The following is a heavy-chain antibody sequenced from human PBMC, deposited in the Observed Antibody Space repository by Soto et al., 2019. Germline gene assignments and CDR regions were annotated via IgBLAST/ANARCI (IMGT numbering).Heavy chain of an antibody. J-gene: IGHJ5*01. CDR2: ISTTSTYT. Sequence: QVQLVETGGGLVKPGGSLRLSCTASGFNFSDYYMSWIRQAPGKGLEWISYISTTSTYTNYADSVKGRFTISRDNAKHSLFLQMNSLSAEDTAVYYCARSMQLWTNNWFDSWGQGTLVTVSS. CDR1: GFNFSDYY. CDR3: ARSMQLWTNNWFDS. D-gene: IGHD7-27*01. V-gene: IGHV3-11*06.